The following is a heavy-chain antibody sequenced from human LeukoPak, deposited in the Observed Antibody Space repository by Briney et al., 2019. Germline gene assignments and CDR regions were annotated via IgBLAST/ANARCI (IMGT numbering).Heavy chain of an antibody. D-gene: IGHD3-10*01. CDR2: IYPGDSDT. CDR1: GYSFTGYW. CDR3: ARRRYYGSGSTGDYYYYGMDV. J-gene: IGHJ6*02. V-gene: IGHV5-51*01. Sequence: GESLKISCKGSGYSFTGYWIGWVRQMPGKGLEWMGIIYPGDSDTRYSPSFQGQVTISADKSISTAYLQWSSLKASDTAMYYCARRRYYGSGSTGDYYYYGMDVWGQGTTVTVSS.